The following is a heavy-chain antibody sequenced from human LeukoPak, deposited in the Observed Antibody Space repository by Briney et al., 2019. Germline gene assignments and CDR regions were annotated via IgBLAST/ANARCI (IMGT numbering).Heavy chain of an antibody. Sequence: QPGGSLRLSCAASGVTFSSYGMRWVRQPPGKWLEWVAFIRYDGSNKYYADSVKGRFTISRDNYKTTLYLQMNSLRAEDTAVYCCARGDWSGGSCYLSLTTIDYWGQGTLVTVSS. V-gene: IGHV3-30*02. CDR2: IRYDGSNK. J-gene: IGHJ4*02. CDR1: GVTFSSYG. D-gene: IGHD2-15*01. CDR3: ARGDWSGGSCYLSLTTIDY.